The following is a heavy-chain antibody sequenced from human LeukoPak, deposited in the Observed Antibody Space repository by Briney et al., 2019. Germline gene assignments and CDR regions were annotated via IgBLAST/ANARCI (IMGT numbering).Heavy chain of an antibody. V-gene: IGHV3-66*02. CDR3: VGVETITMVRGASGDV. Sequence: GGSLRLSCAASGFSFSSNYMTWVRQAPGKGLEWVSVIHSGGRAYHADSVKGRFTTSTDNSKNTLDLQMNSLSVEDTAVYYCVGVETITMVRGASGDVWGKGTTVTVSS. CDR1: GFSFSSNY. J-gene: IGHJ6*04. D-gene: IGHD3-10*01. CDR2: IHSGGRA.